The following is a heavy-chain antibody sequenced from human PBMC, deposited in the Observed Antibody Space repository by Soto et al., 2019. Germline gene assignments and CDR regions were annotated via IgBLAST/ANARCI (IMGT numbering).Heavy chain of an antibody. CDR3: AKDLRVAAGTIYYYYYMDV. J-gene: IGHJ6*03. D-gene: IGHD6-13*01. CDR2: ISYDGSNK. CDR1: GFTFSSYG. Sequence: GGSLRLSCAASGFTFSSYGMHWVRQAPGKGLEWVAVISYDGSNKYYADSVKGRFTISRDNSKNTLYLQMNSLRAEDTAVYYCAKDLRVAAGTIYYYYYMDVWGKGTTVTVSS. V-gene: IGHV3-30*18.